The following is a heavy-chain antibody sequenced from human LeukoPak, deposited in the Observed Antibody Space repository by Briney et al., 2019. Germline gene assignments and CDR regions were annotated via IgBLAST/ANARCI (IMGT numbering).Heavy chain of an antibody. CDR3: ARGALNWFDP. CDR1: GGSIRTYY. CDR2: IFYSGST. J-gene: IGHJ5*02. Sequence: SETLSLTCTVSGGSIRTYYWSWIRQPPGKALGWVGYIFYSGSTHYNPSLKSRVTISVDTSKNQFSLRLTSVTDADTAVYYCARGALNWFDPWGQGTLVTVSS. V-gene: IGHV4-59*01.